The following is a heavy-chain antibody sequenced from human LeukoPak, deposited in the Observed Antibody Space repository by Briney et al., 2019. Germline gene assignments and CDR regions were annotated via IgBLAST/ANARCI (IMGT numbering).Heavy chain of an antibody. V-gene: IGHV1-18*01. CDR2: ISAYNGNT. CDR1: GYTFTSYG. Sequence: ASVKVSCKASGYTFTSYGISWVRQAPGQGLEWMGWISAYNGNTNYAQKFQGRVTMTTDTSTSTAYMELRSLRSDDTAVYYCARATAICSSTSCYPYNWFDPWGQGTLVTVSS. CDR3: ARATAICSSTSCYPYNWFDP. J-gene: IGHJ5*02. D-gene: IGHD2-2*01.